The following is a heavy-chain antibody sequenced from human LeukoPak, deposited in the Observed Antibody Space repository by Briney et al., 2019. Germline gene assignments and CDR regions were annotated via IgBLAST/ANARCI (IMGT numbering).Heavy chain of an antibody. CDR1: GFTFSSYW. CDR3: AKDPRELLWFGADLTASFDY. Sequence: GGSLRLSCAASGFTFSSYWMSWVRQAPGKGLEWVANIKQDGSEKYYVDSVKGRFTISRDNAKNSLYLQMNSLRAEDTAVYYCAKDPRELLWFGADLTASFDYWGQGTLVTVSS. J-gene: IGHJ4*02. CDR2: IKQDGSEK. V-gene: IGHV3-7*03. D-gene: IGHD3-10*01.